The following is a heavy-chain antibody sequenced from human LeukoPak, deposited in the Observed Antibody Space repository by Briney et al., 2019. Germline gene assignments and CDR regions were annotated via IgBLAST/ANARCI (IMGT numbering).Heavy chain of an antibody. CDR3: AKDPYTMVRGVIPTGYDY. D-gene: IGHD3-10*01. V-gene: IGHV3-21*04. J-gene: IGHJ4*02. CDR1: GFTFSSYS. CDR2: ISSSSSYI. Sequence: PGGSLRLSCAASGFTFSSYSMNWVRQAPGKGLEWVSSISSSSSYIYYADSVKGRFTISRDNSKNTLYLQMNSLRAEDTAVYYCAKDPYTMVRGVIPTGYDYWGQGTLVTVSS.